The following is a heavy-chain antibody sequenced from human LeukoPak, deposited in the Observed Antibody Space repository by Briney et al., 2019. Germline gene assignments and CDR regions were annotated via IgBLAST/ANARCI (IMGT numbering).Heavy chain of an antibody. Sequence: GASVKVSCKASGGTFSSYAISWVRQAPGQGLEWMGGIIPIFGTANYAQKFQGRVTITADESTSTAYMELSRLRSDDTAVYYCARDLEEWLLSLLGYWGQGTLVTVSS. J-gene: IGHJ4*02. CDR3: ARDLEEWLLSLLGY. CDR1: GGTFSSYA. CDR2: IIPIFGTA. D-gene: IGHD3-3*01. V-gene: IGHV1-69*13.